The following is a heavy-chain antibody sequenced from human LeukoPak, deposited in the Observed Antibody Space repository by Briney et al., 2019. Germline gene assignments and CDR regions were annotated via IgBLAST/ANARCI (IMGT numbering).Heavy chain of an antibody. V-gene: IGHV3-21*04. CDR2: ISSSSSYI. D-gene: IGHD3-22*01. CDR3: AKEGYYDSSGYYDY. J-gene: IGHJ4*02. CDR1: GFTFSSYS. Sequence: GGSLRLSCAASGFTFSSYSMNWVRQAPGKGLEWVSSISSSSSYINYADSVKGRFTISRDNAKKSLYLQMNSLRAEDTAVYYCAKEGYYDSSGYYDYWGQGTLVTVSS.